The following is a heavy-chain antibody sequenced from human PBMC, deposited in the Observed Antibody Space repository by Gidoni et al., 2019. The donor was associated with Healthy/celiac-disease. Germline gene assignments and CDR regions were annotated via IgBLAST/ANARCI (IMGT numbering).Heavy chain of an antibody. V-gene: IGHV1-24*01. CDR2: FDTEDGET. CDR1: VYPLTELS. J-gene: IGHJ6*02. CDR3: ATEPDSYYYGMDV. Sequence: QVQLVQSWAELKKPGASVNVSCNVSVYPLTELSMHWVRQAPGKGLEWMGGFDTEDGETSYAQKFQGRVTMTEDTSTDTAYMELSSLRSEDTAVYYCATEPDSYYYGMDVWGQGTTVTVSS.